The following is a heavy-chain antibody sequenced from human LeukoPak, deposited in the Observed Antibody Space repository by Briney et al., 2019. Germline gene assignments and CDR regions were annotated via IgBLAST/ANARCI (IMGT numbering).Heavy chain of an antibody. Sequence: SETLSLTCAVYGGSFSGYYWSWIRQPPGKGLEWIGEINHSGSTNYNPSLKSRVTISVDTSKNRFSLKLSSVTAADTAVYYCARLGYCSSTSCLDYWGQGTLVTVSS. V-gene: IGHV4-34*01. CDR3: ARLGYCSSTSCLDY. CDR2: INHSGST. CDR1: GGSFSGYY. D-gene: IGHD2-2*01. J-gene: IGHJ4*02.